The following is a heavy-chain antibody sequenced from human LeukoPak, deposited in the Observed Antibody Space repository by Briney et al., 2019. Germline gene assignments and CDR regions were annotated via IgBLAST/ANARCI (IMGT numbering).Heavy chain of an antibody. J-gene: IGHJ3*02. CDR2: IYHSGST. V-gene: IGHV4-59*12. Sequence: PSETLSLTCTVSGGSISSYYWSWIRQPPGKGLEWIGYIYHSGSTDFNPSLKSRVTISVDRSKNQFSLRMTSVTAADTAVYYCARGRTGYDTVGYYYAGAFDIWGQGTMVTVSS. CDR3: ARGRTGYDTVGYYYAGAFDI. CDR1: GGSISSYY. D-gene: IGHD3-22*01.